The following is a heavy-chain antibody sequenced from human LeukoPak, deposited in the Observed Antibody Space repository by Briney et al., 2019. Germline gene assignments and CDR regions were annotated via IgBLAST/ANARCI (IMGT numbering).Heavy chain of an antibody. CDR2: ISYDGSNK. V-gene: IGHV3-30*03. D-gene: IGHD3-22*01. J-gene: IGHJ1*01. CDR1: GFTFSSYG. CDR3: ARDPTYYYDSSGYGSD. Sequence: GRSLRLSCVASGFTFSSYGIHWVRQAPGKGLEWVAVISYDGSNKYYADSVKGRFTISRDNSKNTLYLQMTSLRAEDTAVYYCARDPTYYYDSSGYGSDWGQGTLVAVSS.